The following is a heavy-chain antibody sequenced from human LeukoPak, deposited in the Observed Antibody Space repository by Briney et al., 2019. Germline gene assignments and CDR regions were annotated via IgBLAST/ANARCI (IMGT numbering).Heavy chain of an antibody. Sequence: PSETLSLTCTVSGGSISSGDYYWSWIRQPPGKGLEWIGYIYYSGSTYYNPSLKSRVTISVDTSKNQFSLKLSSVTAADTAVYYCARWGDFWGPYLFFDFWGRGILVTVSS. CDR1: GGSISSGDYY. V-gene: IGHV4-30-4*02. J-gene: IGHJ4*02. D-gene: IGHD3-3*01. CDR2: IYYSGST. CDR3: ARWGDFWGPYLFFDF.